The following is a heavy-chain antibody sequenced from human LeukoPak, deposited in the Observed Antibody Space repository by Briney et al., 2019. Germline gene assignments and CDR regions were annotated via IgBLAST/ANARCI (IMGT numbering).Heavy chain of an antibody. Sequence: GGSLRLSCAASGFTFSSYAMSWVRQASGKGLEWVSAISGSGGSTYYADSVKGRFTISRDNSKNTLYLQMNSLRAEDTAVYYCAKLYYDSSGPKLYYSDYWGQGTLVTVSS. J-gene: IGHJ4*02. V-gene: IGHV3-23*01. D-gene: IGHD3-22*01. CDR3: AKLYYDSSGPKLYYSDY. CDR2: ISGSGGST. CDR1: GFTFSSYA.